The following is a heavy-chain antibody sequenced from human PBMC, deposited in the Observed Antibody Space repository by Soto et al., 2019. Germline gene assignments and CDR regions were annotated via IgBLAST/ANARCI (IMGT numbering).Heavy chain of an antibody. J-gene: IGHJ4*02. V-gene: IGHV3-21*01. CDR3: VSASGWTYYFDY. CDR1: GFTFSSHS. CDR2: ISSSGSSSYI. Sequence: EVQLVESGGGLVKPGGSLRLSCAASGFTFSSHSMIWVRQAPGKGLEWVSYISSSGSSSYINYADSVKGRFTISRDNADNSLDRQMNSMRADDPAVYYCVSASGWTYYFDYWGQGALVTVSS. D-gene: IGHD6-19*01.